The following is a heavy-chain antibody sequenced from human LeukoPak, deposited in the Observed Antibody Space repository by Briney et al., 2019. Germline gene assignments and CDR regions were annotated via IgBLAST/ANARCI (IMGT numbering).Heavy chain of an antibody. Sequence: GASVRVSCTASGGTFSSYAISWVRQAPGQGLEWMGGIIPIFGTADYAQKFQGRVTITADESTSTAYMELSSLRSEDTAVYYCASTAKYYDFWSGYRDAFDIWGQGTMVTVSS. CDR1: GGTFSSYA. D-gene: IGHD3-3*01. V-gene: IGHV1-69*13. CDR3: ASTAKYYDFWSGYRDAFDI. CDR2: IIPIFGTA. J-gene: IGHJ3*02.